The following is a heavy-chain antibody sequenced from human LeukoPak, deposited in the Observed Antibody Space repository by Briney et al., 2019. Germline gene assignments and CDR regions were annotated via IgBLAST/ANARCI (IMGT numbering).Heavy chain of an antibody. CDR1: GYTFSMYG. CDR3: ARDPTDCGDYEAGFDY. Sequence: ASVKVSCKASGYTFSMYGFSWVRQAPGQGLEWMGRISAYTGDANYAQNLQGRVTLTTDTSTSTAYMELRSLRSDDTAVYYCARDPTDCGDYEAGFDYWGQGTLVTVSS. D-gene: IGHD4-17*01. CDR2: ISAYTGDA. J-gene: IGHJ4*02. V-gene: IGHV1-18*01.